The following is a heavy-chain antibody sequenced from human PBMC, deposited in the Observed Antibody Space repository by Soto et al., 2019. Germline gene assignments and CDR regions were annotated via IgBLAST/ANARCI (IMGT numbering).Heavy chain of an antibody. D-gene: IGHD3-10*01. CDR3: ARDGPITMVRGVIITVPGYYYGMDV. V-gene: IGHV3-30-3*01. Sequence: QVQLVESGGGVVQPGRSLRLSCAASGFTFSSYAMHWVRQAPGKGLEWVAVISYDGSKKYYTDSVKGRFTISRDNSKNTLYLQMNSLRAEDTAVYYCARDGPITMVRGVIITVPGYYYGMDVWGQGTTVTVSS. CDR1: GFTFSSYA. CDR2: ISYDGSKK. J-gene: IGHJ6*02.